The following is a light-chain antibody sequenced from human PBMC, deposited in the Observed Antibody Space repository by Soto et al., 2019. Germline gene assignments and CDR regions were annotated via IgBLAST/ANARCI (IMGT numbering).Light chain of an antibody. Sequence: QSALTQPASVSGSPGQSITISCTGTSSDVGGYNYVSWYQQHPGKAPKLMIYDVSNRPSGVSNRLSGSKSGNTASLTISGLQAEDEADYYCRSYTSSSTLVFGGGTQVTVL. V-gene: IGLV2-14*01. J-gene: IGLJ2*01. CDR3: RSYTSSSTLV. CDR2: DVS. CDR1: SSDVGGYNY.